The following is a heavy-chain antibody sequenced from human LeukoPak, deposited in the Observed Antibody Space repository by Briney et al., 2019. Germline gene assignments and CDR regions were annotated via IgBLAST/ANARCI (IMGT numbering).Heavy chain of an antibody. Sequence: GGSLRLSCAASGFTFSSYWMHWVRQAPGKGLVWVSRINSDGSSTSYADSVKGRFTISRDNAKNTLYLQMNSLRAEDTAVYYCARAGRYFDWLPVYWGQGTLVTVSS. J-gene: IGHJ4*02. CDR1: GFTFSSYW. CDR3: ARAGRYFDWLPVY. D-gene: IGHD3-9*01. CDR2: INSDGSST. V-gene: IGHV3-74*01.